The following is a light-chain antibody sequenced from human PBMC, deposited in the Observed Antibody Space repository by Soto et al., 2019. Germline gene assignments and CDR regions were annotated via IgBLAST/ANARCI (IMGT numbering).Light chain of an antibody. Sequence: DIVMTQSPDSLAVSLGERATINCKSSQGLLYSSNNKNYLAWYQQKPGQPPNLLIYWASTRESGVPDRFSGSGSGTDFTLNISSLQAEDVALYYCQQYYTTPYTFGQGTKLEIK. J-gene: IGKJ2*01. CDR2: WAS. CDR1: QGLLYSSNNKNY. CDR3: QQYYTTPYT. V-gene: IGKV4-1*01.